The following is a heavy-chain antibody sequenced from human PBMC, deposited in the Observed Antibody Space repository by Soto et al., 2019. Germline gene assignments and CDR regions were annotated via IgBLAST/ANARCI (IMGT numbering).Heavy chain of an antibody. D-gene: IGHD2-21*01. CDR1: GFTFSDYY. CDR2: ISSSGSTL. J-gene: IGHJ5*02. CDR3: ARPYPNMDWFDP. Sequence: PGGSLRLSCAASGFTFSDYYMSWIRQAPGKGLEWVSYISSSGSTLYYADSVKGRFTISRDNAKNSLYLQMNSLRAEDTAVYYCARPYPNMDWFDPWGQGTLVTVSS. V-gene: IGHV3-11*01.